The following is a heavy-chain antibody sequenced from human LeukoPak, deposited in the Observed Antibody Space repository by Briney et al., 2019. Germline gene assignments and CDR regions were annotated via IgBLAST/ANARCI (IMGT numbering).Heavy chain of an antibody. CDR1: GFTFDDYA. CDR2: ISWNSGSI. J-gene: IGHJ4*02. CDR3: ARGATYAYYQDY. V-gene: IGHV3-9*01. Sequence: GGSLRLSCAASGFTFDDYAMHWVRQAPGKGLEWVSGISWNSGSIGYADSVKGRFTISRDNAKNTLYLQMNSLRAEDTAVYYCARGATYAYYQDYWGQGTLVTVSS. D-gene: IGHD1-26*01.